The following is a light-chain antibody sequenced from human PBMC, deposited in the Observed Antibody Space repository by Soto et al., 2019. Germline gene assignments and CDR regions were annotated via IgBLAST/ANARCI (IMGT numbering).Light chain of an antibody. CDR1: SSDVGGYNF. J-gene: IGLJ1*01. V-gene: IGLV2-8*01. CDR2: EVD. Sequence: QSALTQPPSASGSPGQSVTISCTGTSSDVGGYNFVSWYQQHPGKAPKLMIYEVDKRPSGVPDRFSGSKSGSTASLTVSGLQAEDEADYYCSSYAGNSDVFGTGTKLTVL. CDR3: SSYAGNSDV.